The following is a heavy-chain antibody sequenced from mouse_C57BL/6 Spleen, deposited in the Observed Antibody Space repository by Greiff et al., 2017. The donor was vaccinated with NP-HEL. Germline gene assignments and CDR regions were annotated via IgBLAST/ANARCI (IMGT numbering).Heavy chain of an antibody. CDR3: ARRGVTKDFDY. V-gene: IGHV1-80*01. CDR1: GYAFSSYW. J-gene: IGHJ2*01. CDR2: IYPGDGDT. Sequence: QVQLQQPGAELVKPGASVKISCKASGYAFSSYWMNWVKQRPGKGLEWIGQIYPGDGDTNYNGKFKGKATLTADKSSSTAYMQLSSLTSEDSAVYFCARRGVTKDFDYWGQGTTLTVSS.